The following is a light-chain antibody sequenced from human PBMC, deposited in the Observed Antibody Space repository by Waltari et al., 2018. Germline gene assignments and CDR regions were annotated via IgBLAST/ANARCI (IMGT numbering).Light chain of an antibody. CDR3: QQRSSWTPHT. CDR1: QSVGTY. CDR2: DAS. Sequence: EIVLPQSPATLSLSPRETAILSCRTSQSVGTYLAWYQQNPGQAPRLLIYDASNRATGIPARFRGSGSGTDFTLTISSLEAEDFAVYYCQQRSSWTPHTFGQGARLEIK. V-gene: IGKV3-11*01. J-gene: IGKJ2*01.